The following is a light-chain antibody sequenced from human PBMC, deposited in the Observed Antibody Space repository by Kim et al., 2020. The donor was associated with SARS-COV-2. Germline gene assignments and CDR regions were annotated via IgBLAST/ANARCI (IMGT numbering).Light chain of an antibody. CDR1: QSISWG. J-gene: IGKJ4*01. CDR3: QQYHTYAT. Sequence: SAVVGERVTITCRASQSISWGLAWYQQKPGKAPKLLIYRASNLESGVPSRFSGSGSGTDFTLTISSLQPDDFATYYCQQYHTYATFGGGTKVDIK. V-gene: IGKV1-5*03. CDR2: RAS.